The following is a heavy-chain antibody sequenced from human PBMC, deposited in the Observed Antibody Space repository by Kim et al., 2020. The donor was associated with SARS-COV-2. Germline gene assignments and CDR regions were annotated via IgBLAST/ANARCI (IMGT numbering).Heavy chain of an antibody. Sequence: GGSLRLSCTASGFTFGDYAMSWVRQAPGKGLEWVGFIRSKAYGGTTEYAASVKGRFTISRDDSKSIAYLQMNSLKTEDTAVYYCTHYSSSWYQLGGYWGQGTLVTVSS. V-gene: IGHV3-49*04. CDR1: GFTFGDYA. J-gene: IGHJ4*02. D-gene: IGHD6-13*01. CDR3: THYSSSWYQLGGY. CDR2: IRSKAYGGTT.